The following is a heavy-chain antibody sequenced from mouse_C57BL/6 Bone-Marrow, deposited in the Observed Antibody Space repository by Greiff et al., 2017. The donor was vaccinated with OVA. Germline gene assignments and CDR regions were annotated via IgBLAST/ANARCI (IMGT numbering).Heavy chain of an antibody. Sequence: EVKLMESGGGLVKPGGSLKLSCAASGFTFSSYAMSWVRQTPEQRLEWVATISDGGSYTYYPDNVKGRFTISRDNAKNNLYLQMSHLKSEDTAMYYCARGGLWPSMDYWGQGTSVTVSS. CDR1: GFTFSSYA. V-gene: IGHV5-4*03. CDR3: ARGGLWPSMDY. CDR2: ISDGGSYT. J-gene: IGHJ4*01. D-gene: IGHD1-1*02.